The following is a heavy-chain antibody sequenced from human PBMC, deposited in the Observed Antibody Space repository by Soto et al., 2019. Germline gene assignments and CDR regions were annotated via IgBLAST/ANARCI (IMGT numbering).Heavy chain of an antibody. Sequence: QVQLVESGGGVVQPGRSLRLSCAASGFTFSSYAMHWVRQAPGKGLEWVAVISYDGSNKYYADSVKGRFTISRDNSKNTLSLQRNSLRAEDTAVYYCASAIVVVVAATPDAFDIWGQGTMVTVSS. D-gene: IGHD2-15*01. J-gene: IGHJ3*02. CDR1: GFTFSSYA. V-gene: IGHV3-30-3*01. CDR2: ISYDGSNK. CDR3: ASAIVVVVAATPDAFDI.